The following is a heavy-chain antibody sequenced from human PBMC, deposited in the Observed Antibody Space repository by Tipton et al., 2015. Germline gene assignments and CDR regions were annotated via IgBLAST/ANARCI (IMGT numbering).Heavy chain of an antibody. CDR3: ARFNCGGDCYSYRGWFDP. D-gene: IGHD2-21*02. CDR2: ISYSGST. Sequence: TLSLTCTVSGGSVSSGSYYWNWIRQPPGKGLEWIGYISYSGSTNYNPSLKSRITISVDTSKNQFSLKLSSVTAADTALYYCARFNCGGDCYSYRGWFDPWGQGTLVTVSS. CDR1: GGSVSSGSYY. J-gene: IGHJ5*02. V-gene: IGHV4-61*01.